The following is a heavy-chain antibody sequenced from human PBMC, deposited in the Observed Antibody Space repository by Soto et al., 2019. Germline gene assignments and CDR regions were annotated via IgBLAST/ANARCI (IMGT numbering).Heavy chain of an antibody. J-gene: IGHJ4*02. Sequence: EVQLLESGGGLVQPGGSLRLSCAASGFTFSSYAMSWVRQAPGKGLEWVSAISGSGGSTYYADSVKGRFTISRDNSKNTLYLKMNSLRAEDTAVYYCAKDNDYVWGSYRGGFDYWGQGTLVTVSS. CDR3: AKDNDYVWGSYRGGFDY. V-gene: IGHV3-23*01. D-gene: IGHD3-16*02. CDR2: ISGSGGST. CDR1: GFTFSSYA.